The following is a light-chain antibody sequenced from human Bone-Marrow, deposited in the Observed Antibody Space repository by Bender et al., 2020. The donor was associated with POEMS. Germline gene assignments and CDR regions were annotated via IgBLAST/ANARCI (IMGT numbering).Light chain of an antibody. CDR3: QVWDSSSHHVV. CDR2: DDS. V-gene: IGLV3-21*02. J-gene: IGLJ2*01. Sequence: SSVLTQPPSVSVAPGQTASISCGGNNIASTSVHWYRQKPGQAPVLVVYDDSERPSEIPERISGSNSGNTATLTISRVEAGDEADYYCQVWDSSSHHVVFGGGTKLTVL. CDR1: NIASTS.